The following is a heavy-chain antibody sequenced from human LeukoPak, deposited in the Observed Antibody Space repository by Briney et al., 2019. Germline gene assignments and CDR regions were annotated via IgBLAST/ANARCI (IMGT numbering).Heavy chain of an antibody. CDR1: TFSNSW. CDR3: ARTIVGATIGEFDY. Sequence: TFSNSWMSWVRQPPGKGLEWIGSIYYSGSTYYNPSLKSRVTISVDTSKNQFSLKLSSVTAADTAVYYCARTIVGATIGEFDYWGQGTLVTVSS. J-gene: IGHJ4*02. D-gene: IGHD1-26*01. CDR2: IYYSGST. V-gene: IGHV4-39*01.